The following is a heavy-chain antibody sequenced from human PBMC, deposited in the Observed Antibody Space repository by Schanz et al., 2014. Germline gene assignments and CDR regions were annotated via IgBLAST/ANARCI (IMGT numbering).Heavy chain of an antibody. CDR1: GFAFSDYG. V-gene: IGHV3-15*01. J-gene: IGHJ5*02. CDR3: TSMATIPRNWFDP. Sequence: VQLVESGGGVVQPGKSLRLSCAASGFAFSDYGMHWVRQAPGKGLEWVGRIKSNTDGGTTDYATPVKGRFTISRDDSKNTLYLQMNSLKSEDTAVYYCTSMATIPRNWFDPWGQGTLVTVSS. CDR2: IKSNTDGGTT. D-gene: IGHD2-2*02.